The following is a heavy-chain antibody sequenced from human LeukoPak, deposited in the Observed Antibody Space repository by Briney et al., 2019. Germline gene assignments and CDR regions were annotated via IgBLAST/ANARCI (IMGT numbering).Heavy chain of an antibody. CDR2: IYTSGST. J-gene: IGHJ4*02. D-gene: IGHD1-26*01. CDR1: GGSISSSSYY. CDR3: ARENSGSYREFDY. Sequence: SETLSLTCTVSGGSISSSSYYWGWIRQPPGKGLEWIGRIYTSGSTNYNASLKSRVSMSVDTSKNQFSLMLSSVTAADTAVFYGARENSGSYREFDYWGQGTLVTVSS. V-gene: IGHV4-39*07.